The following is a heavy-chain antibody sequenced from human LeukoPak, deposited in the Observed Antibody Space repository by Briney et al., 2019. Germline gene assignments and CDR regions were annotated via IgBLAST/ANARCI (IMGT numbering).Heavy chain of an antibody. CDR3: ARGLERGGSYYYYYGMDV. J-gene: IGHJ6*02. CDR1: GGSFSGYY. V-gene: IGHV4-34*01. Sequence: SETLSLTCAVYGGSFSGYYWSWIRQPPGKGLEWIGEINHSGSTNYNPSLKSRVTISVDTSKNQFSPKLSSVTAADTAVYYCARGLERGGSYYYYYGMDVWGQGTTVTVSS. CDR2: INHSGST. D-gene: IGHD1-26*01.